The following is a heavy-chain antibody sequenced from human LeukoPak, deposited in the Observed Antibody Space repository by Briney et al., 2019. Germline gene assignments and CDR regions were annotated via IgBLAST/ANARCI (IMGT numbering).Heavy chain of an antibody. D-gene: IGHD3-22*01. CDR2: FDTEDGET. CDR1: GYTLTELS. Sequence: ASVKVSCKVSGYTLTELSMHWVRQAPGKGLEWMGGFDTEDGETIYAQKFQGRVTMTEDTSTDTAYMELSSLRSEDTAVYYCATVWTYYDSSGYGAPRDAFDIWGQGTMVTVSS. J-gene: IGHJ3*02. CDR3: ATVWTYYDSSGYGAPRDAFDI. V-gene: IGHV1-24*01.